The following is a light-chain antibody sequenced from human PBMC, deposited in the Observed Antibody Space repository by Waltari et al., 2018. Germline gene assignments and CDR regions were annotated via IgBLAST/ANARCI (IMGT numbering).Light chain of an antibody. Sequence: QSALTQPASVSGSPAQSITISCTGTSSDVGTYNSVSWYQDHPGQGPKVIIYDVSDRPSGVSARFSGSKSGNTASLTISGLQAEDEADYYCSSQSSDDVVLFGGGTKVTVL. J-gene: IGLJ3*02. CDR1: SSDVGTYNS. CDR3: SSQSSDDVVL. V-gene: IGLV2-14*03. CDR2: DVS.